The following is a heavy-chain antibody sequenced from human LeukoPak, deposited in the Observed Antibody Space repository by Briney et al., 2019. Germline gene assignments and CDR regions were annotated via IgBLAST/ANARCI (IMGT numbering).Heavy chain of an antibody. J-gene: IGHJ5*02. V-gene: IGHV4-31*03. CDR2: NYYCGSI. Sequence: SETLSLTCTVSGVSISSGGYYWSWIRQHPGKGLEWMGYNYYCGSIYYNPSIKSRVTVSEDTSKNQFSLKLSSVTAADTAVYHCARASGDNTLYSSSWYVRGWFDPWGQGTLVTVSS. CDR3: ARASGDNTLYSSSWYVRGWFDP. CDR1: GVSISSGGYY. D-gene: IGHD6-13*01.